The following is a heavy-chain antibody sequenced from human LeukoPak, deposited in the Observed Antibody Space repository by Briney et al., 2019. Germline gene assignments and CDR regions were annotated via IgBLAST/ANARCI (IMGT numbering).Heavy chain of an antibody. CDR1: GYSISSGYY. Sequence: SETLSLTCAVSGYSISSGYYWGWIRQPPGKGLEWIGSIYHSGSTYYNPSLKSRVTISVDTSKNQFSLKLSSVTAADTAVYYCARARSITIFGVVIPPFDYWGQGTLVTVSS. V-gene: IGHV4-38-2*01. J-gene: IGHJ4*02. CDR2: IYHSGST. CDR3: ARARSITIFGVVIPPFDY. D-gene: IGHD3-3*01.